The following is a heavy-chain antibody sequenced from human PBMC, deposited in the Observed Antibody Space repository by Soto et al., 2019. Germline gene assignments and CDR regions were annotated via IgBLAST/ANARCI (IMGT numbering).Heavy chain of an antibody. CDR2: VIPLLDAS. CDR3: XXXXXXXXXXXMGFYYYMDV. CDR1: GATFNDYT. V-gene: IGHV1-69*08. Sequence: QVQLVQSGAEVKKPGSSVRISCAASGATFNDYTFTWVRRAPGQGLEWMGRVIPLLDASNYAEKFQDRVTITADRSTSTVYMELXXXXXXXXXXXXXXXXXXXXXXXXMGFYYYMDVWGKGTTVTVSS. J-gene: IGHJ6*03.